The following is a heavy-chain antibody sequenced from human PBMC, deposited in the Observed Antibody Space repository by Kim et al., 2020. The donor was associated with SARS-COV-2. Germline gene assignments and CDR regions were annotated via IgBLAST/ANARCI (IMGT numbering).Heavy chain of an antibody. CDR3: ARTPGCSSTSCPYGMDV. Sequence: LKSRVTISVDTSKNQFSLKLSSGTAADTAVYYCARTPGCSSTSCPYGMDVWGQGTTVTVSS. V-gene: IGHV4-39*01. D-gene: IGHD2-2*01. J-gene: IGHJ6*02.